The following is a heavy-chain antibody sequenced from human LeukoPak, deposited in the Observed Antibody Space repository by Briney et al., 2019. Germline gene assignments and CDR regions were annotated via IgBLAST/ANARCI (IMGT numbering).Heavy chain of an antibody. CDR2: IKSKPDGGTT. Sequence: NAGGSLRLSCVASGFTFNNAWMSWVRQAPGKGLEWVGRIKSKPDGGTTDYAAPVKGRFTISRDDSKNTLYLQMNSLKTEDTAVYYCVAENWYVFKYWGHGTLVTVSS. CDR3: VAENWYVFKY. D-gene: IGHD1-1*01. J-gene: IGHJ4*01. CDR1: GFTFNNAW. V-gene: IGHV3-15*01.